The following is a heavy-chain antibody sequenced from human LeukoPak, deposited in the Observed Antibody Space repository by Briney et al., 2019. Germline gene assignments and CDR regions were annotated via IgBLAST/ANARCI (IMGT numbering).Heavy chain of an antibody. V-gene: IGHV1-69*01. CDR1: GGTFSRYA. J-gene: IGHJ4*02. CDR3: ATSRIAVAGTGLDY. CDR2: ILPIIGTA. Sequence: ASVKVSCKASGGTFSRYAISWVRRAPGQGLEWTGGILPIIGTANYAQKFQGRVTITADESTSTAYMELSSLRSEDTAVYYCATSRIAVAGTGLDYWGQGTLVTVSS. D-gene: IGHD6-19*01.